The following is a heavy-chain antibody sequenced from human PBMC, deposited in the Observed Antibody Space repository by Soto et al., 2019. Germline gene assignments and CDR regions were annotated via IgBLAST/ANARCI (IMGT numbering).Heavy chain of an antibody. CDR3: ARDLTGGMDV. J-gene: IGHJ6*02. Sequence: QVQLQESGPGLVKPSETLSLTCTVSGGSISSYSWSWIRQPPGKGLEWIGYIYYSGSTNYNPSLKSRVTISVDTSNNQFSLKLSSVTAADTAVYYCARDLTGGMDVWGQGTTVTVSS. CDR2: IYYSGST. CDR1: GGSISSYS. D-gene: IGHD3-9*01. V-gene: IGHV4-59*01.